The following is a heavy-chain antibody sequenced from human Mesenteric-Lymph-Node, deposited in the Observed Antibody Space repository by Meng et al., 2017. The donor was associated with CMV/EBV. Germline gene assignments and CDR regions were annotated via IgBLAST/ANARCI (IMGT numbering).Heavy chain of an antibody. CDR2: IYYSGSS. CDR1: GGSVSSGSYY. J-gene: IGHJ4*02. Sequence: SATLSLTCTVSGGSVSSGSYYWSWIRQPPGKGLEWIGYIYYSGSSNYNPSLKSRVTISIDTSKNQFSLKLTSVTAADTAVYYCARVRDLFRYFDYWGQGTLVTVSS. CDR3: ARVRDLFRYFDY. V-gene: IGHV4-61*01.